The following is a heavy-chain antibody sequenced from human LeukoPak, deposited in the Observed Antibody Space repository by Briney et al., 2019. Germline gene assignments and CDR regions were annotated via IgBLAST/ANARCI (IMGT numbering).Heavy chain of an antibody. CDR2: IYHSGRT. V-gene: IGHV4-38-2*02. CDR3: ARADILTGYFFGY. D-gene: IGHD3-9*01. J-gene: IGHJ4*02. CDR1: GYSISSGYY. Sequence: PSETLSLTCTVSGYSISSGYYWGWIRQPPGKGLEWIGSIYHSGRTFYNPSLKSRVTISVDTSKNQFSLKLSSVTAADTAVYYCARADILTGYFFGYWGQGTLVTVSS.